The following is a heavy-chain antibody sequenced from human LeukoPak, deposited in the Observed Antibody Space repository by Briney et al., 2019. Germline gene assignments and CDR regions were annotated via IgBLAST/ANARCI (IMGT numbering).Heavy chain of an antibody. CDR1: GGSFSGYY. V-gene: IGHV4-34*01. CDR2: INHSGST. Sequence: SETLSLTCAVYGGSFSGYYWSWIRQPPGKGLEWIGEINHSGSTNYNPSLKSRVTISVDTSKNQFSLKLSSVTAADTAVYYCARGRITMVRGVIRMPDYYYYYMDVWGKGTTVTVSS. D-gene: IGHD3-10*01. J-gene: IGHJ6*03. CDR3: ARGRITMVRGVIRMPDYYYYYMDV.